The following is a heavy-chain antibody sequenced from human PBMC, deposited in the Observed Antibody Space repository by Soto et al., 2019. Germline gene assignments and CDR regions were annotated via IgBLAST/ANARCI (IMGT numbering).Heavy chain of an antibody. CDR3: ARYYRGSGRYFFDY. D-gene: IGHD6-19*01. J-gene: IGHJ4*02. CDR2: ISYDGSLK. V-gene: IGHV3-30*03. Sequence: GGALRLSCAASGFTFSSYGVHWVRQAPGKGLEWVAIISYDGSLKYYADSVKGRFTISRDNSKSALYLQMNSLRGEDTAIYYCARYYRGSGRYFFDYWGQGTLVTVSS. CDR1: GFTFSSYG.